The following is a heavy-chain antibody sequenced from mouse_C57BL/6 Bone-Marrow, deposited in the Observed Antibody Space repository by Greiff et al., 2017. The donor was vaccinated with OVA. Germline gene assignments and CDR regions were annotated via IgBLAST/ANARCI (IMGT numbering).Heavy chain of an antibody. CDR1: GYTFTSYW. Sequence: QVQLQQPGAELVKPGASVKLSCKASGYTFTSYWMHWVKQRPGRGLEWIGRIDPSDSDTNYNQKFKGKATLTVDKSSSTAYMQLSSLTSEDSAVYYCAIDPGSSPSYWYFDVWGTGTTVTVSS. J-gene: IGHJ1*03. CDR2: IDPSDSDT. V-gene: IGHV1-74*01. CDR3: AIDPGSSPSYWYFDV. D-gene: IGHD1-1*01.